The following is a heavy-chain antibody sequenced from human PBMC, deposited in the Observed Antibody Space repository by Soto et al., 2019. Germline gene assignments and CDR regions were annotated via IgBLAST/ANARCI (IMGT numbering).Heavy chain of an antibody. D-gene: IGHD3-16*01. CDR1: GFTFSSYA. V-gene: IGHV3-30-3*01. CDR2: ISYDGSNK. CDR3: AREGVTGYYYGMDV. Sequence: VQLVESGGGLVQPGGSLRLSCAASGFTFSSYAMHWVRQAPGKGLEWVAVISYDGSNKYYADSVKGRFTISRDNSKNTLYLQMNSLRAEDTAVYYCAREGVTGYYYGMDVWGQGTTVTVSS. J-gene: IGHJ6*02.